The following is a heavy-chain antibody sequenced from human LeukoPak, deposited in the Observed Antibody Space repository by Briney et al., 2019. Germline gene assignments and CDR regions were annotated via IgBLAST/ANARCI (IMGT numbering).Heavy chain of an antibody. J-gene: IGHJ4*02. CDR3: ARGGRQQLDY. CDR2: FDPEDGET. Sequence: GASVKVSCKVSGYTLTELSMHWVRQAPGKGLEWMGGFDPEDGETIYAQKFQGRVTITADESTSTAYMELSSLRSEDTAVYYCARGGRQQLDYWGQGTLVTVSS. CDR1: GYTLTELS. V-gene: IGHV1-24*01. D-gene: IGHD6-13*01.